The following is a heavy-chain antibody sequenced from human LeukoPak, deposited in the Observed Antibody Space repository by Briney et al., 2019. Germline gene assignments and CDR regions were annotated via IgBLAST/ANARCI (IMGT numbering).Heavy chain of an antibody. V-gene: IGHV3-21*01. CDR1: GFTFSTYR. Sequence: GGALRLSCVGTGFTFSTYRMNWVGQAPGKGVEWVSSISSSSSYIYYADSVKGRITISRDNAKNSLCLQMNSLRVKDTAVYYCARDKDVYFDYWGQGTLVTVSS. J-gene: IGHJ4*02. CDR3: ARDKDVYFDY. CDR2: ISSSSSYI.